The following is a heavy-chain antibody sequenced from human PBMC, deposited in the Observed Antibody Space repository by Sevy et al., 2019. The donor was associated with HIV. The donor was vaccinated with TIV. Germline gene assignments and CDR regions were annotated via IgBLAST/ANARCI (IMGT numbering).Heavy chain of an antibody. CDR3: VGADDPNQGDF. D-gene: IGHD3-16*01. CDR1: GFTVSRNF. V-gene: IGHV3-53*01. J-gene: IGHJ4*02. Sequence: GGSLRLSCAASGFTVSRNFMSWIRQAPGKGLEWVSIIYSDGTTFYADSVKGRFTISRDNSRNTLYLQMNTLRAEDTAVYYCVGADDPNQGDFWGQGTLVTVSS. CDR2: IYSDGTT.